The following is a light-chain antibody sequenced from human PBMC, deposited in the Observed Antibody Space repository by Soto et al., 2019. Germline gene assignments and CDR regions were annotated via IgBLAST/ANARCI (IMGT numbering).Light chain of an antibody. J-gene: IGLJ1*01. CDR2: EVS. Sequence: QSALTQPASVSGSPGQSITISCTGTSSDVGNYNLVSWYQHHPGKAPKLIIYEVSKRPSGVSNRFSGSKSGDTASLTISGLQAEDEADYYCCSYAGSNYVFGTGTKVTVL. CDR1: SSDVGNYNL. CDR3: CSYAGSNYV. V-gene: IGLV2-23*02.